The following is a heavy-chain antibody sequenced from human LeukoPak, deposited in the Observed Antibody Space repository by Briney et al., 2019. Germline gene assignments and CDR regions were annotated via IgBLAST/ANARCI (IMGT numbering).Heavy chain of an antibody. Sequence: GGSLRLSCVASGFTFNTHPMSWVRQAPGKGLEWVSVIYSGGSTHYADSVEGRITISRDNSKNTLFLQMNSLRAEDTAVYYCARGGSYPNDPFDIWGQGTMVTVTS. V-gene: IGHV3-53*01. CDR2: IYSGGST. D-gene: IGHD1-26*01. CDR3: ARGGSYPNDPFDI. J-gene: IGHJ3*02. CDR1: GFTFNTHP.